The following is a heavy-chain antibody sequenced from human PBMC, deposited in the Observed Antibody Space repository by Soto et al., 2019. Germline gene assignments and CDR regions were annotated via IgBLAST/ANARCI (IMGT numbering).Heavy chain of an antibody. Sequence: QLVESGGGVVQPGRSLRLSCAASGSTFSSSGWHWVRQAPGEGLEWVAFHSNDGITKNYADSVKGRFTISRDNSKNTVFLQIDSLRGDDTAVYYCARDGPHFDVDVWGQGTTVTVSS. CDR3: ARDGPHFDVDV. CDR2: HSNDGITK. J-gene: IGHJ6*02. D-gene: IGHD3-9*01. V-gene: IGHV3-30*03. CDR1: GSTFSSSG.